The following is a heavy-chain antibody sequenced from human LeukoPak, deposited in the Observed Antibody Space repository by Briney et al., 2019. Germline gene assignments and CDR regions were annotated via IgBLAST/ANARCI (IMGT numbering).Heavy chain of an antibody. CDR2: ISGSSSYI. D-gene: IGHD3-22*01. Sequence: GGSLRLSCAASVFTFSSYAMNWVRQAPGKGLEWVSYISGSSSYIYYADSVKGRFTISRDNANNSLYLQMNSLRAEYTAVYYCARSQGTMTSPFDYWGQGTLVTVSS. V-gene: IGHV3-21*06. CDR1: VFTFSSYA. CDR3: ARSQGTMTSPFDY. J-gene: IGHJ4*02.